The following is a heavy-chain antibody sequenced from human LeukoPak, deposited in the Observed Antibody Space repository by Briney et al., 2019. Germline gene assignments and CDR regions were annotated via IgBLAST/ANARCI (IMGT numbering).Heavy chain of an antibody. V-gene: IGHV4-31*03. CDR2: IYYSGST. J-gene: IGHJ5*02. Sequence: SQTLSLTCTVSGGSISSGGYCWSWLRQHPGTGLEWIGYIYYSGSTYYNPSLKSRVTISVDTSKNQFSLKLSSVTAADTAVYYCARGYDSSGYYSSWGQGTLVTVSS. CDR3: ARGYDSSGYYSS. D-gene: IGHD3-22*01. CDR1: GGSISSGGYC.